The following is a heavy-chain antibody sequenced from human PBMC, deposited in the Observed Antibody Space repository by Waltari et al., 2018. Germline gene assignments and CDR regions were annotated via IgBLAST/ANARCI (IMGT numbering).Heavy chain of an antibody. CDR3: ARGGSSADYDYYMDV. D-gene: IGHD6-6*01. CDR1: GGSISSYY. Sequence: QVQLQESGPGLVKPSETLSLTCTVPGGSISSYYWSWIRQPAGKGLEWIGRIYTSGTSNDNSSLKSRVTMSRDTSKNPFSLKLSSVTAADTDVYYCARGGSSADYDYYMDVWGKGTTVTISS. J-gene: IGHJ6*03. CDR2: IYTSGTS. V-gene: IGHV4-4*07.